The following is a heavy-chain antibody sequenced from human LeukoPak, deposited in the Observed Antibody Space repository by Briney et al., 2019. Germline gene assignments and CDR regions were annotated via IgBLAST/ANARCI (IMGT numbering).Heavy chain of an antibody. CDR1: GFTFSSYS. J-gene: IGHJ4*02. D-gene: IGHD3-22*01. V-gene: IGHV3-21*01. CDR2: ISSSGSYI. Sequence: PGGSLRLSCAASGFTFSSYSMNWVRQAPGKGLEWVSSISSSGSYIYYADSVKGRFTISRDNAKNSLYLQMNSLRAEDTAVYYCARGPTSWTYYYEYYFDYWGQGTLVTVSS. CDR3: ARGPTSWTYYYEYYFDY.